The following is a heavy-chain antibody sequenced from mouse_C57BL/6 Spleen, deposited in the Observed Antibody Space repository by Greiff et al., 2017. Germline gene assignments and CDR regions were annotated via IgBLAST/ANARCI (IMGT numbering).Heavy chain of an antibody. CDR1: GYAFSSYW. Sequence: QVQLQQSGAELVKPGASVKISCKASGYAFSSYWMNWVKQRPGKGLEWIGQIYPGDGDTNYNGKFKGKATLTADKSSSTAYMQLSSLTSEDSAVDFCARSYDYDAWFAYWGQGTLVTVSA. CDR2: IYPGDGDT. CDR3: ARSYDYDAWFAY. D-gene: IGHD2-4*01. J-gene: IGHJ3*01. V-gene: IGHV1-80*01.